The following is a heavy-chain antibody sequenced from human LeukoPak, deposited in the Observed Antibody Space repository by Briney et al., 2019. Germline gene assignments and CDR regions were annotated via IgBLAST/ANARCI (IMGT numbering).Heavy chain of an antibody. CDR1: GGTFSSYA. V-gene: IGHV1-69*04. J-gene: IGHJ4*02. D-gene: IGHD4-17*01. CDR3: ATIDYDDYRYFDY. CDR2: IIPILGIA. Sequence: SVKVSCKASGGTFSSYAISWVRQAPGQGLEWMGRIIPILGIANYAQKFQGRVTITADKSTSTAYMELSSLRSEDTAVYYCATIDYDDYRYFDYWGQGTLVTVSP.